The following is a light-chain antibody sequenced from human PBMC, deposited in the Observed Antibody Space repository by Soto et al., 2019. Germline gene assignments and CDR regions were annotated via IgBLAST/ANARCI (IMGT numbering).Light chain of an antibody. J-gene: IGKJ1*01. CDR1: QGISSY. CDR2: AAS. V-gene: IGKV1-9*01. Sequence: DIQLTQSQSFLSVFVGDRVTITCRASQGISSYLAWYQQKPGKAPKLLIYAASTLQSGVPSRFSGSGSGTEFTLTISSLQPEDFATYYCQQLNSYSWTFGQGTKVNIK. CDR3: QQLNSYSWT.